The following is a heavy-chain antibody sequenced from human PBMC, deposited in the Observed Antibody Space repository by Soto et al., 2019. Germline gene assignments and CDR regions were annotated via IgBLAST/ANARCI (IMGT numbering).Heavy chain of an antibody. CDR1: GFTFSSYE. Sequence: LRRSCAASGFTFSSYEMNWVRQAPGKGLEWVSYISSSGSTIYYADSVKGRFTISRDNAKNSLYLQMNSLRAEDTAVYYCARDYGDLYYYYGMDVWGQGTTVTVYS. D-gene: IGHD4-17*01. V-gene: IGHV3-48*03. CDR2: ISSSGSTI. J-gene: IGHJ6*02. CDR3: ARDYGDLYYYYGMDV.